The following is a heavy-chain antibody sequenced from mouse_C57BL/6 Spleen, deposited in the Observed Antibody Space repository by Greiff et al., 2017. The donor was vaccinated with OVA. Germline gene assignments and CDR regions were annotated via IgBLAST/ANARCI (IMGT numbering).Heavy chain of an antibody. CDR3: ARPRGYDRVYFDY. CDR1: GFTFSDYG. Sequence: VQLKESGGGLVKPGGSLKLSCAASGFTFSDYGMHWVRQAPEKGLEWVAYISSGSSTIYYADTVKGRFTISRDNAKNTLFLQMTSLRSEDTAMYYCARPRGYDRVYFDYWGQGTTLTVSS. D-gene: IGHD2-2*01. CDR2: ISSGSSTI. J-gene: IGHJ2*01. V-gene: IGHV5-17*01.